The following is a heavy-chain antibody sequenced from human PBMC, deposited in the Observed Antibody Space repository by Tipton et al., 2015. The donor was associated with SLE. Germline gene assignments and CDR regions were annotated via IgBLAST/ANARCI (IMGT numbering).Heavy chain of an antibody. V-gene: IGHV4-59*01. J-gene: IGHJ2*01. CDR1: GGSISSYY. CDR3: ARVGFTEMATTPQGHFDL. CDR2: IYYSGST. Sequence: LRLSCTVSGGSISSYYWSWIRQPPGKGLEWIGYIYYSGSTNYNPSLKSRVTISVDTSKNQFSLKLSSVTAADTAVYSCARVGFTEMATTPQGHFDLWGRGTLVTVPS. D-gene: IGHD5-24*01.